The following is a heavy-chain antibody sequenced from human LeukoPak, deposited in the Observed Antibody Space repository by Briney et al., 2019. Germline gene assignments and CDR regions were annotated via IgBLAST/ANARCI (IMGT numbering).Heavy chain of an antibody. D-gene: IGHD5-12*01. CDR2: IYDMGIT. CDR3: ARGGSGYDSLYYYGMDV. V-gene: IGHV4-59*01. J-gene: IGHJ6*02. CDR1: GCSISSYY. Sequence: NPSETLSLTCTVSGCSISSYYWSWIRQPPGKGLGWIGDIYDMGITNYNPSPNRPVTISVDTSKTTFYMKLSSVSAADTAVYYCARGGSGYDSLYYYGMDVWGQGTLVTVSS.